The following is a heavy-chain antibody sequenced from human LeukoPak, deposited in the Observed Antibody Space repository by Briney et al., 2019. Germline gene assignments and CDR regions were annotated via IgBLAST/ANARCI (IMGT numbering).Heavy chain of an antibody. CDR3: AREYCSGGSCYYYYYGMDV. V-gene: IGHV3-48*03. CDR2: ISSSGSII. CDR1: GFTFSSYE. Sequence: GGSLRLSCAASGFTFSSYEMNWVRQAPGKGLEWVSYISSSGSIIYYADSVEGRFTISRDNAKNSLYLQMNSLRAEDTAVYYCAREYCSGGSCYYYYYGMDVWGQGTTVTVSS. J-gene: IGHJ6*02. D-gene: IGHD2-15*01.